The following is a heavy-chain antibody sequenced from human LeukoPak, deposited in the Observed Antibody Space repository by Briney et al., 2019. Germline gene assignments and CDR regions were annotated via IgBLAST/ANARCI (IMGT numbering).Heavy chain of an antibody. CDR2: ISGRGDST. J-gene: IGHJ4*02. Sequence: GGSLRLSCAASKFTFSSYGMSWVRQAPGKGLDWVSAISGRGDSTYYADSVKGRFTISRDNSKNTLYLQMSSLRVEDTAVYYCAKDTDILTCYYSRMDVWGQGTLVTVSS. D-gene: IGHD3-9*01. V-gene: IGHV3-23*01. CDR3: AKDTDILTCYYSRMDV. CDR1: KFTFSSYG.